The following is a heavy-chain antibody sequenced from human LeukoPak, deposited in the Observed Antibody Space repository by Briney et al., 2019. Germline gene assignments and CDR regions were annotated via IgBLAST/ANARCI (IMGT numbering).Heavy chain of an antibody. D-gene: IGHD2-15*01. CDR3: AKVTSRYCTAGSCRDF. Sequence: GGSLRLSCAASAFTFSSYGMHWVRQAPGKGLEWVAFIRYDGSNKYYADSVKGRFTISRDNSRNTLYLQMDSLRAEDTALYYCAKVTSRYCTAGSCRDFWGQGTLVTVSS. CDR2: IRYDGSNK. J-gene: IGHJ4*02. V-gene: IGHV3-30*02. CDR1: AFTFSSYG.